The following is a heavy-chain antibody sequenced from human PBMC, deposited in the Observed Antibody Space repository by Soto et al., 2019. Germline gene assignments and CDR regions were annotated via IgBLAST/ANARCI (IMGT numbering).Heavy chain of an antibody. D-gene: IGHD3-10*01. CDR2: IYPGDSDT. CDR3: ARLPQFLWFGELTSRAYYFNY. Sequence: GESLKISCTGSGYSFSTYWIAWVRQMPGKGLEWMGIIYPGDSDTRYSPSFQGQVTISADTSTKTAYLQWSSLKASDTAIYYCARLPQFLWFGELTSRAYYFNYWGPGTLVTGSS. J-gene: IGHJ4*02. CDR1: GYSFSTYW. V-gene: IGHV5-51*01.